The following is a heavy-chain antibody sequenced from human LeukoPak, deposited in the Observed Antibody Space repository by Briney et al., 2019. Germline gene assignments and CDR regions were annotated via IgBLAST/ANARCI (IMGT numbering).Heavy chain of an antibody. CDR2: ISGGGGNT. V-gene: IGHV3-23*01. CDR1: GSTFRSYA. D-gene: IGHD3-10*01. CDR3: XXXXXVGDHYGPSA. J-gene: IGHJ5*02. Sequence: PGGSLRLSCAGSGSTFRSYAMTWVRQAPGKGLEWVSGISGGGGNTYYADSVKGRFTISRDDSKNTLFLQMNSLRAEDTAVYYXXXXXXVGDHYGPSAWGQGTLVTVSS.